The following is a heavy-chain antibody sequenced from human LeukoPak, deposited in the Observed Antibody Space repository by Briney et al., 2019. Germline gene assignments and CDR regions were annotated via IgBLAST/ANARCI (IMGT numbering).Heavy chain of an antibody. CDR3: GIGYYYDRSGYYYYYYGMVV. J-gene: IGHJ6*04. D-gene: IGHD3-22*01. CDR2: MNPNSGKT. V-gene: IGHV1-8*01. CDR1: GYTFTSYD. Sequence: EASVKVSCKASGYTFTSYDINWVRQAPGQGLEWMGWMNPNSGKTGYAQKFQGRVTMTRNTSISTAYMELSSLRYEDTAVYYCGIGYYYDRSGYYYYYYGMVVWGEGATFTVSS.